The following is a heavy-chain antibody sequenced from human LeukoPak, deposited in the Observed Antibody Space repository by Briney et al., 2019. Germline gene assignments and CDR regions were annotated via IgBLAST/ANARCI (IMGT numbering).Heavy chain of an antibody. CDR2: INSSGSTI. J-gene: IGHJ6*02. V-gene: IGHV3-11*01. CDR3: ARDHISSWHVGYYYYGMDV. Sequence: PGESLRLSCAASGFTFSDYYMSWIRQAPGKGLEWVSYINSSGSTIYYADSVKGRFTISRDNAKNSLYLQMNSLRAEDTAVYYCARDHISSWHVGYYYYGMDVWGQGTTVTVSS. CDR1: GFTFSDYY. D-gene: IGHD6-13*01.